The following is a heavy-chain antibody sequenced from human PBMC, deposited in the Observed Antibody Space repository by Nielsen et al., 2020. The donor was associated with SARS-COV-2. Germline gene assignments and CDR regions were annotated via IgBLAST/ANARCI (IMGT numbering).Heavy chain of an antibody. Sequence: GESLKISCAASGFTFDDYGMSWVRQAPGKGLEWVSGINWNGGSTGYADSVKGRFTISRDNAKNSLYLQMNSLRAEDTAVYYCATKTPYDSSRTSHQIDYWGQGTLVTVSS. V-gene: IGHV3-20*04. CDR3: ATKTPYDSSRTSHQIDY. CDR1: GFTFDDYG. J-gene: IGHJ4*02. D-gene: IGHD3-22*01. CDR2: INWNGGST.